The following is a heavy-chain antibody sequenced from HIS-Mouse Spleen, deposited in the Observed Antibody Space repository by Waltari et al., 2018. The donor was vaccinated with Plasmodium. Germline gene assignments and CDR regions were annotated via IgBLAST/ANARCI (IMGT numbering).Heavy chain of an antibody. CDR3: ARESSSSWYFDY. Sequence: EVQLVESGGGLVKPGGSLRLSCAASGFTFSSYSMNWVRQAPGKGLEWVSSISSSSSYIYYAYSVKGRFTISRDNAKNSLYLQMNSLRAEDTAVYYCARESSSSWYFDYWGQGTLVTVSS. CDR1: GFTFSSYS. V-gene: IGHV3-21*01. D-gene: IGHD6-13*01. J-gene: IGHJ4*02. CDR2: ISSSSSYI.